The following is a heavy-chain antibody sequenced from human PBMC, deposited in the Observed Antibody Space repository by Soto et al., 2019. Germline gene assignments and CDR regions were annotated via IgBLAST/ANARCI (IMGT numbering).Heavy chain of an antibody. V-gene: IGHV3-15*01. D-gene: IGHD2-2*01. Sequence: GESLKISCAASGFTFSNAWMSWVRQAPGKGLEWVGRIKSKTDGGTTDYAAPVKGRFTISRDDSKNTLYLQMNSLKTEDTAVYYCTTAPDCSSTSCYEFGDAFDIWGQGTMVTVSS. CDR3: TTAPDCSSTSCYEFGDAFDI. CDR1: GFTFSNAW. CDR2: IKSKTDGGTT. J-gene: IGHJ3*02.